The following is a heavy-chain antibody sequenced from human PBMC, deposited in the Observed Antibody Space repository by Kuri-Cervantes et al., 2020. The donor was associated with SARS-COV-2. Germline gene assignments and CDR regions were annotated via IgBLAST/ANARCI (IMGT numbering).Heavy chain of an antibody. CDR3: ARLGLGYCSSTSCYTRYSNGVDYYYYYGMDV. Sequence: SETLSLTCTVSGGSISSYYWSWIRQPPGKGLEWIGYIYYSGSTNYNPSLKSRVTISVDTSKNQFSLKLSSVTAADTAVYYCARLGLGYCSSTSCYTRYSNGVDYYYYYGMDVWGQGTTVTVSS. D-gene: IGHD2-2*02. J-gene: IGHJ6*02. CDR2: IYYSGST. CDR1: GGSISSYY. V-gene: IGHV4-59*08.